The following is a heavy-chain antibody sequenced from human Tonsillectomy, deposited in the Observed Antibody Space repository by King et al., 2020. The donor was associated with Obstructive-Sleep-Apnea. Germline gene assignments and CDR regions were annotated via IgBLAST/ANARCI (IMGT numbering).Heavy chain of an antibody. J-gene: IGHJ4*02. V-gene: IGHV1-18*01. CDR2: ISAYNGNT. D-gene: IGHD3-22*01. Sequence: QLVQSGAEVKKPGASVKVSCKASGYTFPTYAITWVRQAPGQGLEWMGWISAYNGNTNYAQKLQGRVTMTTDTSTSTAYMELRSLRSDDTAMYYCARSSGTSSGYYHDYWGQGTLVTVSS. CDR1: GYTFPTYA. CDR3: ARSSGTSSGYYHDY.